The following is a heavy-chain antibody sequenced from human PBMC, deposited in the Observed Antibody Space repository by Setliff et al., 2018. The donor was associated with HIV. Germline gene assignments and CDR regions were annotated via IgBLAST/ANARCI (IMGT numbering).Heavy chain of an antibody. Sequence: ASLRLSCAVSGFNVSNNYMNWVRQAPGKGLEWIGCVYHRGTTYYNPSLKSRLAMSVDTSKNKFFLKLNSLTAADTAVYYCSLQHGRPMRWFDPWGPGTLVTVSS. CDR2: VYHRGTT. CDR3: SLQHGRPMRWFDP. J-gene: IGHJ5*02. D-gene: IGHD2-2*01. CDR1: GFNVSNNY. V-gene: IGHV4-59*04.